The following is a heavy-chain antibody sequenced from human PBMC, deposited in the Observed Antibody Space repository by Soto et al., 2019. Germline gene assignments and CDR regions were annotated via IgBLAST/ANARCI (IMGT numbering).Heavy chain of an antibody. CDR1: GASIRSHY. CDR3: TRGDSSSWRIHVDY. V-gene: IGHV4-59*11. J-gene: IGHJ4*02. Sequence: QVQLQESGPGLVRPSETLSLTCTVSGASIRSHYWSWIRQPPGKGLEWIGFIHHSGSTNYDPSLKRRLTMSVNTPKDQFALKLSSVTAADTAGYYFTRGDSSSWRIHVDYWGAGTLVTVSS. D-gene: IGHD6-13*01. CDR2: IHHSGST.